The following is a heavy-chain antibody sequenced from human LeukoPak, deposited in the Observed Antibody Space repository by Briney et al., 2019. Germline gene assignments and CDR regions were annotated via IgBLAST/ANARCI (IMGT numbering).Heavy chain of an antibody. CDR3: ARVFDAFDI. J-gene: IGHJ3*02. CDR1: GFTVRRNY. CDR2: IYSGDDT. Sequence: GGSLRLSCAASGFTVRRNYLSWVRQAPGKGLECVSVIYSGDDTYYADSVKGRFTISRDNSKNTLYLQMNSLRAEDTAVYYCARVFDAFDIWGQGTMVTVSS. V-gene: IGHV3-53*01.